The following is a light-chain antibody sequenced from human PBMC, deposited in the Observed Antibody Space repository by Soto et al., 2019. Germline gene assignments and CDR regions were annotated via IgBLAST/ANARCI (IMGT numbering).Light chain of an antibody. CDR1: SSDVGGYNY. V-gene: IGLV2-14*01. CDR2: EVS. Sequence: QSALTQPASVSGSPGQSITISCTGTSSDVGGYNYVSWYQQHPGKVPKLMIYEVSNRPSGVSNRFSGSMSGNTASLTISGLQAEDEADYYCSSYTSSSTVVFGGGTQLTVL. J-gene: IGLJ2*01. CDR3: SSYTSSSTVV.